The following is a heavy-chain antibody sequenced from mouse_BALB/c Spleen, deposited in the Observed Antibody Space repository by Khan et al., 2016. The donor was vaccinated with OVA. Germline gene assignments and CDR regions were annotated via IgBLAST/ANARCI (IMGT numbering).Heavy chain of an antibody. CDR2: IKYSGST. CDR3: ARSGTISTVVVTDFDF. J-gene: IGHJ2*01. Sequence: EVQLQESGPGLVKPSQSLSLTCTVTGYSITSDYAWNWIRQFPGNKLEWMGYIKYSGSTSYNPSLKSRISISRDTYKNQFFMQLNSVTTEDTATYCCARSGTISTVVVTDFDFWGQGTTLTVSS. CDR1: GYSITSDYA. D-gene: IGHD1-1*01. V-gene: IGHV3-2*02.